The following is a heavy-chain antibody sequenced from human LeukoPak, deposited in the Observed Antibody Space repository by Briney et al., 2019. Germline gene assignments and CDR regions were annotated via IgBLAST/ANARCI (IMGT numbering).Heavy chain of an antibody. J-gene: IGHJ4*02. D-gene: IGHD5-18*01. CDR2: INHSGST. Sequence: PSETLSPTCAVYGGSFSGYYWSWIRQPPGKGLEWIGEINHSGSTNYNPSLKSRVTISVDTSKNQFSLNLSSETAADTAVYYCARREGDTSMVRSFDYWGQGTLVTVSS. CDR3: ARREGDTSMVRSFDY. CDR1: GGSFSGYY. V-gene: IGHV4-34*01.